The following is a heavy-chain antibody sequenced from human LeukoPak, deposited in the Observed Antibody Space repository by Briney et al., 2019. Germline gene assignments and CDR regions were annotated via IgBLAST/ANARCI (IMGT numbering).Heavy chain of an antibody. V-gene: IGHV4-34*01. D-gene: IGHD3-10*01. CDR1: GGSFSGYY. Sequence: SETLSLTCAVYGGSFSGYYWSWIRQPPGKGLEWIGEINHSGSTNYNPSLKSRVTISVDTSKNQFSLKLSSVTAADTAVYYCARGRGGPIVWGQGTLVTVSS. CDR2: INHSGST. J-gene: IGHJ4*02. CDR3: ARGRGGPIV.